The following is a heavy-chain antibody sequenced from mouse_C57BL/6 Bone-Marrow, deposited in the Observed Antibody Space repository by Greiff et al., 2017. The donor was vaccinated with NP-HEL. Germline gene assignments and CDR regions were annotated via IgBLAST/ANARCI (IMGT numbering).Heavy chain of an antibody. CDR2: ILPGSGST. CDR3: ARRQLRLRPAWFAY. D-gene: IGHD3-2*02. J-gene: IGHJ3*01. V-gene: IGHV1-9*01. Sequence: QVQLQQSGAELMKPGASVKLSCKATGYTFTGYWIEWVKQRPGHGLEWIGEILPGSGSTNYTEKFKGKATFTADTSSNTAYMQLSSLTTADSAIYYCARRQLRLRPAWFAYWGQGTLVTVSA. CDR1: GYTFTGYW.